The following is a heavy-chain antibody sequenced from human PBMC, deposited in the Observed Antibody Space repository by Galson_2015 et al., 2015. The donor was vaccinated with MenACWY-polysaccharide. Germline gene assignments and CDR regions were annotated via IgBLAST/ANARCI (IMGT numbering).Heavy chain of an antibody. CDR1: GFTFSSYW. Sequence: SLRLFCAASGFTFSSYWMSWVRQAPGKGLEWVANIKQDGSEKYYVDSVKGRFTISRDNAKNSLYLQMNSLRAEDTAVYYCARDQRGIQLWSRSYWYFDLWGRGTLVTVSS. CDR3: ARDQRGIQLWSRSYWYFDL. V-gene: IGHV3-7*01. J-gene: IGHJ2*01. D-gene: IGHD5-18*01. CDR2: IKQDGSEK.